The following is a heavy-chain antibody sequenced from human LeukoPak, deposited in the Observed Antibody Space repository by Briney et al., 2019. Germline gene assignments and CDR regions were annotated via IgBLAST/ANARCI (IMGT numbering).Heavy chain of an antibody. V-gene: IGHV3-69-1*01. CDR2: ISSSSTI. D-gene: IGHD6-19*01. Sequence: GGSLRLSCAASGFTFSDYYMNWVRQAPGKGLEWVSSISSSSTIYYADSVKGRFTISRENAKNSLYLQMNSLRAEDTAVYYCAKVAVVLNYFDYWGQGTLVTVSS. J-gene: IGHJ4*02. CDR1: GFTFSDYY. CDR3: AKVAVVLNYFDY.